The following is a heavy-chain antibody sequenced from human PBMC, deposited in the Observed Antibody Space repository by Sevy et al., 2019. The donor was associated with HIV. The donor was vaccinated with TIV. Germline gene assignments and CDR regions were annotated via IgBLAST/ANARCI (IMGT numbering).Heavy chain of an antibody. CDR3: ATAPGTGY. CDR1: GFSLETFW. V-gene: IGHV3-15*01. Sequence: GGSLRLSCAASGFSLETFWIHWVRQAPGKGLEWVGRIKSNSDGGTTDNAAPLEGRFTTSRDDSENKIYLQINNLKIEDTAVYYCATAPGTGYWGQGTLVTVSS. D-gene: IGHD3-10*01. CDR2: IKSNSDGGTT. J-gene: IGHJ4*02.